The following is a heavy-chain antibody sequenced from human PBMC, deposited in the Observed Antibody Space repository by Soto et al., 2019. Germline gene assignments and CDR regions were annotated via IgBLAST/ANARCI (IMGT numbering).Heavy chain of an antibody. CDR3: ATGRGGFFQY. CDR1: GFMLSDYY. Sequence: EVQLVESGGGLVQPGGSLRLSCAASGFMLSDYYMDWVRQAPGKGLEWIGRSRNKVNSYTTEYAASVKGRFTISTDDSTNSLYLPRHSLQTDETAVYFGATGRGGFFQYWGQGTLVSVSS. V-gene: IGHV3-72*01. CDR2: SRNKVNSYTT. D-gene: IGHD3-16*01. J-gene: IGHJ4*02.